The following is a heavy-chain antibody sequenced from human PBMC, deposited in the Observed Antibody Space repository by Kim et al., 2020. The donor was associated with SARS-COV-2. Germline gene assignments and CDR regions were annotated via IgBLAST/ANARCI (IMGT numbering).Heavy chain of an antibody. CDR3: AKTKIAAAGTFDY. Sequence: YADTVKGPFTISSDNSKNTLYLQMNSLRAEDTAVYYCAKTKIAAAGTFDYWGQGTLVTVSS. J-gene: IGHJ4*02. D-gene: IGHD6-13*01. V-gene: IGHV3-23*01.